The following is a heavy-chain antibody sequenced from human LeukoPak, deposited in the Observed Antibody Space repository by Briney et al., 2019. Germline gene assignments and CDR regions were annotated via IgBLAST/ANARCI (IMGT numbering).Heavy chain of an antibody. D-gene: IGHD6-13*01. Sequence: PGGSLRLSCAASGFTFSSYWMSWVRQAPGKGLEWVANIKQDGSEKYYVDSVKGRFTISRDNAKNSLYLQMNSLRAEDTAVYYCARDGSPLTAAGPLDYWGQGTLVTVSS. J-gene: IGHJ4*02. CDR3: ARDGSPLTAAGPLDY. CDR2: IKQDGSEK. CDR1: GFTFSSYW. V-gene: IGHV3-7*01.